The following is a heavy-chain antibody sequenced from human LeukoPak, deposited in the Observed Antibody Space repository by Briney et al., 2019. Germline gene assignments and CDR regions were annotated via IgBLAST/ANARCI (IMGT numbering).Heavy chain of an antibody. CDR2: IYHSGST. Sequence: PSETLSLTCTVSGGSISSGGYSWSWIRQPPGKGLEWIGYIYHSGSTYYNPSLKSRVTISVDRSKNQFSLKLSSVTAADTAAYYCAREGYFHNFDYWGQGTLVTVSS. V-gene: IGHV4-30-2*01. J-gene: IGHJ4*02. CDR3: AREGYFHNFDY. D-gene: IGHD2-15*01. CDR1: GGSISSGGYS.